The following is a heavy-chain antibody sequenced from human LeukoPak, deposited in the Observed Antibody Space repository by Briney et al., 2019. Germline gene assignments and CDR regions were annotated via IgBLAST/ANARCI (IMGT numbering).Heavy chain of an antibody. V-gene: IGHV4-4*02. CDR3: AREAAGQWFDP. Sequence: SETLSLTCAVSGGSISSSNWWSWVRPSPGKGLQWIGKIYHSGSTSYNPSLQSRVTISVDKSKNQFSLKLTSVTAADTAVYYCAREAAGQWFDPWGQGTLVTVSS. CDR1: GGSISSSNW. D-gene: IGHD6-25*01. CDR2: IYHSGST. J-gene: IGHJ5*02.